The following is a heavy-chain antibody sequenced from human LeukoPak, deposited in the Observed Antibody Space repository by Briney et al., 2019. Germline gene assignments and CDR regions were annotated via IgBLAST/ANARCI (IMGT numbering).Heavy chain of an antibody. Sequence: GGSLRLSCAASGFTFTSYAMSWVRQAPGKGLEWVSAISGSGCSTYYADAVKGRFTISRDNSKNTLYLQMNSLRAEDTVVYYGAKLPPDYDYYYYMDVWGKGTTVTVSS. CDR3: AKLPPDYDYYYYMDV. CDR2: ISGSGCST. CDR1: GFTFTSYA. J-gene: IGHJ6*03. V-gene: IGHV3-23*01.